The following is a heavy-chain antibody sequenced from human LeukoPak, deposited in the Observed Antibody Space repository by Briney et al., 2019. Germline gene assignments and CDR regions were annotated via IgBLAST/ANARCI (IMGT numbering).Heavy chain of an antibody. D-gene: IGHD6-19*01. CDR3: ARQGIQWLVPSQRFDY. Sequence: SETLSLTCTVSGGSISSSSYYWGWIRQPPGKGLEWIGTIYYSGSTYYNPSLKSRVTISVDTSKNQFSLKLNSVTAADTAVYYCARQGIQWLVPSQRFDYWGQGTLVTVSS. V-gene: IGHV4-39*01. CDR2: IYYSGST. CDR1: GGSISSSSYY. J-gene: IGHJ4*02.